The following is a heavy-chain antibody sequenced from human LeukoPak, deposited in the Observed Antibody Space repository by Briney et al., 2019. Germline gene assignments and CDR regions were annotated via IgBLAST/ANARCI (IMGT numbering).Heavy chain of an antibody. D-gene: IGHD4-17*01. J-gene: IGHJ4*02. CDR3: ARIPAFYYGDNWTSSNYFDY. CDR2: IFQSGST. CDR1: GGSISDTKW. Sequence: PSGTLSLTCAVSGGSISDTKWWSWVRRPPGKGLEWIGEIFQSGSTHYNPSLKSRVTISVDRSKNQFSLKLTSVTAADTAVYYCARIPAFYYGDNWTSSNYFDYWGQGTPVTVSS. V-gene: IGHV4-4*02.